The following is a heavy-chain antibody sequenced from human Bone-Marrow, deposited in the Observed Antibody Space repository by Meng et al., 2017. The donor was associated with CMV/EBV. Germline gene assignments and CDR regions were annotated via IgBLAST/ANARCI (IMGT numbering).Heavy chain of an antibody. CDR1: GGSVNSVSYY. Sequence: SETLSLTCTVSGGSVNSVSYYWSWIRQPPGKGLEWIGHIYYIGSTSYNPSLKSRITISVDTSKNQFSLTLRYVTATDTAVYYCARTVAARGDFNYWGRGTLVTVPS. D-gene: IGHD6-19*01. V-gene: IGHV4-61*01. CDR3: ARTVAARGDFNY. J-gene: IGHJ4*02. CDR2: IYYIGST.